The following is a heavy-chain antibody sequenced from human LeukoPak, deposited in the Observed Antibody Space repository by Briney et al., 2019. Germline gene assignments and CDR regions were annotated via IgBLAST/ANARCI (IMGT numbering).Heavy chain of an antibody. CDR1: GGSFSGYY. D-gene: IGHD6-13*01. V-gene: IGHV4-34*01. CDR3: ARGRPTTSIAAAGVNWFDP. Sequence: KPSETLSLTCAVYGGSFSGYYWSWIRQPPGKGLEWIGKINHSGSTNYNPSLKSRVTISVDTSKNQFSLKLSSVTAADTAVYYCARGRPTTSIAAAGVNWFDPWGQGTLVTVSS. J-gene: IGHJ5*02. CDR2: INHSGST.